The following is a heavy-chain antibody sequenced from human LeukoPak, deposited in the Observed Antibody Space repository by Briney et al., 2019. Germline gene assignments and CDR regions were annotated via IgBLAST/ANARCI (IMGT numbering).Heavy chain of an antibody. CDR3: AKDRSSSWAIDY. J-gene: IGHJ4*02. V-gene: IGHV3-30*18. CDR1: GFTFSNSG. Sequence: GGSLRLSCAASGFTFSNSGMHWVRQAPGKGLEWVAIISYDGSGEYSADSVRGRFTISRDNSKNTLYLQMNRLRAEDTALYYCAKDRSSSWAIDYWGQGTLVTVSS. D-gene: IGHD6-13*01. CDR2: ISYDGSGE.